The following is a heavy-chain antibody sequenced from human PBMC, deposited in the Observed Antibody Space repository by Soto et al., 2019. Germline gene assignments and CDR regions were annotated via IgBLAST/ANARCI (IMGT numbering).Heavy chain of an antibody. CDR3: AREKQITIFGVGPYGMDV. CDR2: ISYDGSNK. D-gene: IGHD3-3*01. Sequence: PGGSLRLSCAASGFTFSSYAMHWVRQAPGKGLEWVAVISYDGSNKYYADSVKGRFTISRDNSKNTLYLQMNSLRAEDTAVYYCAREKQITIFGVGPYGMDVWGQGTTVTVSS. V-gene: IGHV3-30-3*01. CDR1: GFTFSSYA. J-gene: IGHJ6*02.